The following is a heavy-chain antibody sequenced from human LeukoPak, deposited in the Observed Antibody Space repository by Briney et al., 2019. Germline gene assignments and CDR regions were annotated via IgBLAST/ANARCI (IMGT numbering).Heavy chain of an antibody. Sequence: PSETLSLTCAVSGYSISSGYYWGWIRQPPGKGLEGIGSIYHSGSTYYSPSLKGRVTISVDTSKNQFSLKLSSVTAADTAVYYCARGGLRTTVVTHFDYWGQGTLVTVSS. V-gene: IGHV4-38-2*01. CDR2: IYHSGST. J-gene: IGHJ4*02. D-gene: IGHD4-23*01. CDR3: ARGGLRTTVVTHFDY. CDR1: GYSISSGYY.